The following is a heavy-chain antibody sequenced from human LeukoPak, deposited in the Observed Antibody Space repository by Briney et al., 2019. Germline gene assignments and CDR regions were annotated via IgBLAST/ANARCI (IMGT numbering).Heavy chain of an antibody. D-gene: IGHD3-16*02. CDR3: AKGRRSLLNYYFDY. Sequence: GGSLRLSCAASGFTFDDYAMHWVRQAPGKGLEWVSGISWNSGSIGYADSVKGRFTISRDNAKNSLYLQMNSLRAEDTALYYCAKGRRSLLNYYFDYWGQGTLVTVSS. CDR1: GFTFDDYA. V-gene: IGHV3-9*01. CDR2: ISWNSGSI. J-gene: IGHJ4*02.